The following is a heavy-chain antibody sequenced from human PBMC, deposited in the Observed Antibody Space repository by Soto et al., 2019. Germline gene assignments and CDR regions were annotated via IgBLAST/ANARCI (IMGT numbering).Heavy chain of an antibody. V-gene: IGHV3-23*01. Sequence: EVQLLESGGGLVQPGRSLRLSCAASGFTFSSYAMTWVRQAPGKGLEWVSTISGSGGTTYYADSVRGRFTISRDNSKNTLYLQMNTLRAEDTALYSCTRYCPTASCYIRYGMDVWGQGTTVTVSS. CDR1: GFTFSSYA. D-gene: IGHD2-2*02. J-gene: IGHJ6*02. CDR2: ISGSGGTT. CDR3: TRYCPTASCYIRYGMDV.